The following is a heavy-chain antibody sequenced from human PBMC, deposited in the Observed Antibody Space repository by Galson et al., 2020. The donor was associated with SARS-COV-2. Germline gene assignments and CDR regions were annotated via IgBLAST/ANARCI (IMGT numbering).Heavy chain of an antibody. J-gene: IGHJ3*02. CDR2: ISWNSGMI. Sequence: SLKISCATSGFTFDEYAMNWVRQAPGKGLEWVSGISWNSGMITYADSVKGRFIISRDNAKNSVYLQMNNLRTEDTALYYCFVDSSGDWSDAFDMWGQGTMVIVSS. D-gene: IGHD3-22*01. V-gene: IGHV3-9*01. CDR1: GFTFDEYA. CDR3: FVDSSGDWSDAFDM.